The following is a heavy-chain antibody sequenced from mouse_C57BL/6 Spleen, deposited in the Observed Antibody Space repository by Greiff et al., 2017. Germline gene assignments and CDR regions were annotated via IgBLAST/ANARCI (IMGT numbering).Heavy chain of an antibody. J-gene: IGHJ2*01. CDR2: IWSGGST. D-gene: IGHD2-3*01. V-gene: IGHV2-2*01. Sequence: VQRVESGPGLVQPSQSLSITCTVSGFSLTSYGVHWVRQSPGKGLEWLGVIWSGGSTDYNAAFISRLSISKDNSKSQVFFKMNSLQADDTAIYYCARNGGWLLRGYDYWGQGTTLTVSS. CDR3: ARNGGWLLRGYDY. CDR1: GFSLTSYG.